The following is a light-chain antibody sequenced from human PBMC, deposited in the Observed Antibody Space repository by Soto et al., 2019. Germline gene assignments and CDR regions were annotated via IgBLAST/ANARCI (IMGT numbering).Light chain of an antibody. Sequence: EIVLTKSQGTLSLSPGESATLSCRASQGGFGNYLGWYQQKPGQAPRLLIYGASKRAPATPDRFTVSGSGTDFTLTINRLEPEDFAGYSCHQYSRAPWTVGQGTKVEIK. CDR1: QGGFGNY. J-gene: IGKJ1*01. CDR2: GAS. CDR3: HQYSRAPWT. V-gene: IGKV3-20*01.